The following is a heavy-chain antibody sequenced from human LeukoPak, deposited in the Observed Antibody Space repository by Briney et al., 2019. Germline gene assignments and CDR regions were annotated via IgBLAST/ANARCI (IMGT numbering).Heavy chain of an antibody. CDR3: ANWFDP. CDR2: ISYDGSNK. J-gene: IGHJ5*02. Sequence: GSLRLSCAAPGFTLRSYAMHWVRQAPGKGLEWVAVISYDGSNKYYADSVKGRFTISRDNSKNTLYLQMNSLRAEDTAVYYCANWFDPWGQGTLVTVSS. CDR1: GFTLRSYA. V-gene: IGHV3-30-3*01.